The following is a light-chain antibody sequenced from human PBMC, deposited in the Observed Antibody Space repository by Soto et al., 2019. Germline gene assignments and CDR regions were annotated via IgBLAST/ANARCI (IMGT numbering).Light chain of an antibody. V-gene: IGKV1-39*01. Sequence: DIQMTQSPSSLSASVGDKVTIICRASQTISNFLNWYQQKPGKAPKLLIYAASGLQSGVPSRFSASGSGTDFTLTIASLQPEDFAVYYCQQYGRSPFTFGPGTKVDIK. CDR1: QTISNF. J-gene: IGKJ3*01. CDR2: AAS. CDR3: QQYGRSPFT.